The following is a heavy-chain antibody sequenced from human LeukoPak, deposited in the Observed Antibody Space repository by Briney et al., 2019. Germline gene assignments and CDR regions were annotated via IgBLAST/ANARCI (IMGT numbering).Heavy chain of an antibody. CDR3: ARGDYRNAHDY. D-gene: IGHD4-17*01. CDR2: IYYSGST. Sequence: PSETLSLTCTVSGGSISSSSYYWGWIRQPPGKGLEWIGSIYYSGSTYYNPSLKSRVTISVDTSKNQFSLKLSSVTAADTAVYYCARGDYRNAHDYWGQGTLVTVSS. V-gene: IGHV4-39*07. J-gene: IGHJ4*02. CDR1: GGSISSSSYY.